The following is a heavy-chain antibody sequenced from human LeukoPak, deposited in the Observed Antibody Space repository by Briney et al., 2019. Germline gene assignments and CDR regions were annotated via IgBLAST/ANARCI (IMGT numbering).Heavy chain of an antibody. CDR1: GLTFRSYW. CDR2: IKPDGREK. Sequence: GGSLRLSCAASGLTFRSYWMSWVRQAPGKGLEWVANIKPDGREKYYVDSVKGRFTISRDNAKNSLYMQMNSLRAEDTAVYYCARGIAAAGTSYWGQGTLVTVSS. J-gene: IGHJ4*02. V-gene: IGHV3-7*01. D-gene: IGHD6-13*01. CDR3: ARGIAAAGTSY.